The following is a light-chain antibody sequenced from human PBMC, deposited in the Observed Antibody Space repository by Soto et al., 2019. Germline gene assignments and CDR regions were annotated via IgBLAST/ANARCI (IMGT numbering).Light chain of an antibody. CDR1: QGIRND. CDR3: LQDYNYPLT. Sequence: AIQMTPSPSSLSASVGDRVTLTFRASQGIRNDLGWYQQKPGKAPKLLIYAASSLQSGVPSRFSGSGSGTDFTLTISSLQPEDFATYYCLQDYNYPLTFGGGTKVDIK. CDR2: AAS. J-gene: IGKJ4*01. V-gene: IGKV1-6*01.